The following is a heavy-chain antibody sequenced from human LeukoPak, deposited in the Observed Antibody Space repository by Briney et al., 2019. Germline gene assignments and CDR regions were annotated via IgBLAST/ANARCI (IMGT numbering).Heavy chain of an antibody. D-gene: IGHD5-12*01. CDR1: GFNFIDYS. J-gene: IGHJ4*01. Sequence: PGGSLRLSCAASGFNFIDYSMNWVRQAPGKGLEGISYICISSGNTKYADSVKGRFTISRDKARNSLYLQMNSLRVEDTAVYYCARDHRYAFDNWGHGTLVTVSS. CDR3: ARDHRYAFDN. V-gene: IGHV3-48*01. CDR2: ICISSGNT.